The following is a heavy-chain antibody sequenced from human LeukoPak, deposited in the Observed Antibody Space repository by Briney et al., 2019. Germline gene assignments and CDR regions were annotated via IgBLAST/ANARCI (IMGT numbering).Heavy chain of an antibody. V-gene: IGHV3-53*01. J-gene: IGHJ4*02. Sequence: GGSLRLSCAASGFTVSSNYMSWVRQAPGKGLEWVSVIYSGGSTYYADSVKGRFTISRDNSKNTLYLQMNSLRAEDTAVYYCARGRRGSSWYGYFDYWGQGTLVTVSS. D-gene: IGHD6-13*01. CDR1: GFTVSSNY. CDR3: ARGRRGSSWYGYFDY. CDR2: IYSGGST.